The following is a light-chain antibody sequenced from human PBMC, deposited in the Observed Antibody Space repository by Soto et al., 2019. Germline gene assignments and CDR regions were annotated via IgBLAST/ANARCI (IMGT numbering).Light chain of an antibody. V-gene: IGKV3-20*01. J-gene: IGKJ5*01. CDR1: QSVSSNY. CDR3: QQYGSSPIT. CDR2: DAS. Sequence: EIVLTQSPGTLSLSPGERATFSCRASQSVSSNYLAWYQHKPGQAPRLLIYDASTRATDIPARFSGSGSGTDFTLTISRLEPEDFAAYYCQQYGSSPITFGQGTRLEIK.